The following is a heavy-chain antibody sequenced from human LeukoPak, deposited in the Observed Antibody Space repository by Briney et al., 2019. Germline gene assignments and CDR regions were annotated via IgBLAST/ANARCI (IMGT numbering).Heavy chain of an antibody. CDR2: IKEDGSDK. CDR3: ARDGGNSVGDAFDI. D-gene: IGHD4-23*01. Sequence: GGSLRLSCATSGFTFSYYWMSWVRQAPGKGLEWVVYIKEDGSDKYYVDSVKGRFTISKDNAKNSLYLQMNSLRAEDTAVYYCARDGGNSVGDAFDIWGQGTMVTVSS. CDR1: GFTFSYYW. J-gene: IGHJ3*02. V-gene: IGHV3-7*01.